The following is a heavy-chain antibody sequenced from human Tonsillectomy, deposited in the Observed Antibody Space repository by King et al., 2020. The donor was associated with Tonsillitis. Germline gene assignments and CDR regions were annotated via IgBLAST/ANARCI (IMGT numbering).Heavy chain of an antibody. D-gene: IGHD6-13*01. Sequence: EVQLVESGGGLVQPGGSLRLSCAASGFTFSSYSMNWVRQAPGRGLEWVSFISTASNSIYYADSVRGRFTNSRDNAKDSMYLQISSLRDEDTALYYCARGRIAPALTYFCDLWGQGTLVTVSS. J-gene: IGHJ5*02. CDR3: ARGRIAPALTYFCDL. CDR2: ISTASNSI. CDR1: GFTFSSYS. V-gene: IGHV3-48*02.